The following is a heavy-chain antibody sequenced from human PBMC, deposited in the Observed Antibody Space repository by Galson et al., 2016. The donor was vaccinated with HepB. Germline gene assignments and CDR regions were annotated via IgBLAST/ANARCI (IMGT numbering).Heavy chain of an antibody. CDR1: GFTLSTYG. Sequence: SLRLSCAASGFTLSTYGMHWVRQAPGKGLAWVAVISDDGGSKHYSDSVRGRFTISRDNSKNTLFLQMNSLRPEETAVYYCAKMTGSSYSWFDPWGQGTLVSVSS. V-gene: IGHV3-30*18. D-gene: IGHD2-15*01. CDR3: AKMTGSSYSWFDP. J-gene: IGHJ5*02. CDR2: ISDDGGSK.